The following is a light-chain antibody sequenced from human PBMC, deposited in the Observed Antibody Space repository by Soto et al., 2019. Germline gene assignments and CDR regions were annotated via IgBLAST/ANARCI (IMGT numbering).Light chain of an antibody. Sequence: DIQMTQPPSTPSASVRDRLTITCRASQSISTWLAWHQQKPGKAPKVLIYDASTSQSGVPSRFSGSGSGTEFTLTISRLQPDDFATYYCQQYNTYWTFGQGTKVDIK. J-gene: IGKJ1*01. CDR3: QQYNTYWT. CDR2: DAS. V-gene: IGKV1-5*01. CDR1: QSISTW.